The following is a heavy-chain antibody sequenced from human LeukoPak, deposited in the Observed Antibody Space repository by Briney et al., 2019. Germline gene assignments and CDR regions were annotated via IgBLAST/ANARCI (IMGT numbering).Heavy chain of an antibody. CDR1: GYTFTSYA. CDR3: VREVVVTRFDY. V-gene: IGHV7-4-1*02. J-gene: IGHJ4*02. D-gene: IGHD3-22*01. CDR2: INTNTGNP. Sequence: GASVKVSCKASGYTFTSYAMNWVRQAPGQGLEWIGWINTNTGNPTYAQGFTGRFVFSLDTSVSTAYLQISSLKAEDTAEYYCVREVVVTRFDYWGQGTLVTVSS.